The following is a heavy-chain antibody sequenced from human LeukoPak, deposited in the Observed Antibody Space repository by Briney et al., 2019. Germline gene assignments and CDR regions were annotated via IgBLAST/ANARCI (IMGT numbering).Heavy chain of an antibody. V-gene: IGHV4-34*01. Sequence: SETLSLTCAVYGGSFSGYYWSWIRQPPGKGLEWIGEIKHSGSTNYNPSLKSRVTISVDTSKNQFSLKLSSVTAADTAVYYCARVPRRGYTKYYFDYWGQGTLVTVSS. J-gene: IGHJ4*02. D-gene: IGHD5-18*01. CDR2: IKHSGST. CDR1: GGSFSGYY. CDR3: ARVPRRGYTKYYFDY.